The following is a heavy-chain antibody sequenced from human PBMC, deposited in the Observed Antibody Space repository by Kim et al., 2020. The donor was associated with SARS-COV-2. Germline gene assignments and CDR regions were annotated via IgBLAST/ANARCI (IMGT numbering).Heavy chain of an antibody. J-gene: IGHJ5*02. CDR1: GYTFTGYY. V-gene: IGHV1-2*06. CDR3: ARAGRRIAAPHPQTGWFDP. Sequence: ASVKVSCKASGYTFTGYYMHWVRQAPGQGLEWMGRINPNSGGTNYAQKFQGRVTMTRDTSISTAYMELSRLRSDDTAVYYCARAGRRIAAPHPQTGWFDPWGQGTLVTVSS. CDR2: INPNSGGT. D-gene: IGHD6-13*01.